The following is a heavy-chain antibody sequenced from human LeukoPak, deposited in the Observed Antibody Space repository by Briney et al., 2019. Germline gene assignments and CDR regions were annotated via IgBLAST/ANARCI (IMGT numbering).Heavy chain of an antibody. V-gene: IGHV3-30*03. CDR2: ISYDGSNK. J-gene: IGHJ6*03. CDR1: GFTFSSYG. CDR3: AVYGIAARRRGVYYYYYMDV. D-gene: IGHD6-6*01. Sequence: PGRSLRLSCAASGFTFSSYGMHWVRQAPGKGLEWVAVISYDGSNKYYADSVKGRFTISRDNSKNTLYLQMNSLRSEDTAVYYCAVYGIAARRRGVYYYYYMDVWGKGTTVTVSS.